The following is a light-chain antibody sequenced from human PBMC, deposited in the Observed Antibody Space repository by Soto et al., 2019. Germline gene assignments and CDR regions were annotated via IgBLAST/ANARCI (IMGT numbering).Light chain of an antibody. Sequence: VMTPSPVTLSVSPGDTATLSCRASQRVSSHLAWYQQKPGQAPRLLIYGASNRATGIPDRFSGSGSGTDFTLTISRLEPEDFAVYYCQQYGSSGTFGQGTKVDNK. J-gene: IGKJ1*01. CDR2: GAS. V-gene: IGKV3-20*01. CDR3: QQYGSSGT. CDR1: QRVSSH.